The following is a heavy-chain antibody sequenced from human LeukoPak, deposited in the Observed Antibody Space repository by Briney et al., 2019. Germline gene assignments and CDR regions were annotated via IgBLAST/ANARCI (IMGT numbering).Heavy chain of an antibody. CDR3: AGPRIFFDY. CDR1: GGSISSYY. CDR2: IYYSGST. Sequence: SETLPLTCTVSGGSISSYYWSWIRQPRGRGLEWIGYIYYSGSTNYNPSLKGRVTISVDTSKNQFSLKLSSVTAADTAVYYCAGPRIFFDYWGQGTLVTVSS. J-gene: IGHJ4*02. V-gene: IGHV4-59*01. D-gene: IGHD3-3*01.